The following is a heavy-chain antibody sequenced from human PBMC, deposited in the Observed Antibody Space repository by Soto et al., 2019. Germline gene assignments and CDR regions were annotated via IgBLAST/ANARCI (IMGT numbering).Heavy chain of an antibody. CDR1: GFTFSSYW. J-gene: IGHJ4*02. CDR3: ARAGGGSSWINFDY. D-gene: IGHD6-13*01. V-gene: IGHV3-7*01. CDR2: IKQDGSEK. Sequence: GGSLRLSCAASGFTFSSYWMSWVRQAPGKGLEWVANIKQDGSEKYYVDSVKGRFTISRDNAKNSLYLQMNSLRAEDTAVYYCARAGGGSSWINFDYWGQGTLVTVSS.